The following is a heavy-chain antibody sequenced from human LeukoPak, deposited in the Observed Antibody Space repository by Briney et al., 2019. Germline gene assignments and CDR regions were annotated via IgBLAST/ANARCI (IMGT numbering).Heavy chain of an antibody. CDR1: GYTFTNYS. V-gene: IGHV1-18*01. D-gene: IGHD3-3*01. J-gene: IGHJ5*02. CDR3: ARITYDFWSGYYMPDDP. Sequence: ASVKVSCKASGYTFTNYSISWVRQAPGQGLEWMGWISIYNGNTDYAQKLRGRVTMTTDTSTSTAYMELRSLGSDDTAVYYCARITYDFWSGYYMPDDPWGQGTLVTVSS. CDR2: ISIYNGNT.